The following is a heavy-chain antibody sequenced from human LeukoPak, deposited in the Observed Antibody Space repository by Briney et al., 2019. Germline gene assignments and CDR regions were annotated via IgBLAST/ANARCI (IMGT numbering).Heavy chain of an antibody. J-gene: IGHJ4*02. D-gene: IGHD1-26*01. CDR1: GFTFSSYG. Sequence: GGSLRLSCAASGFTFSSYGMHWVRQAPGKGLEWVAFVRYDGSNKYYADSVKGRFTISRDNSKNTLYLQMNSLRAEDTAVYYCAKDREATFDYWGQGTLVTVSS. CDR2: VRYDGSNK. V-gene: IGHV3-30*02. CDR3: AKDREATFDY.